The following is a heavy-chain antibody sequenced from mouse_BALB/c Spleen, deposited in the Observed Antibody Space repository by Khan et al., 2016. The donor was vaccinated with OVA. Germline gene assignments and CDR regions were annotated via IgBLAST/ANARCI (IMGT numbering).Heavy chain of an antibody. V-gene: IGHV2-6-4*01. CDR1: GFSLSRYN. D-gene: IGHD2-14*01. J-gene: IGHJ4*01. CDR3: ARAYYRYGCYYARDY. Sequence: VQLQESGPGLVAPSQSLSITCTVSGFSLSRYNIHWVRQPPGKGLEWLGMIWGGGGTDYNSTLKSRLSISKDNSKSQVFLKMNSLQTDDTAMYYCARAYYRYGCYYARDYWGQGTSVTVSS. CDR2: IWGGGGT.